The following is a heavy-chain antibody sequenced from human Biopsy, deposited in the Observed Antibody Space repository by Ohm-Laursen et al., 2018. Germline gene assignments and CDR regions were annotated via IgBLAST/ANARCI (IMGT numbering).Heavy chain of an antibody. V-gene: IGHV1-69*13. Sequence: GASVKVSCKASGGTFSSYAISWVRQAPGQGLEWMGGIIPIFGTANYAQKFQGRVTITADESTSTAYMELSSLRSEDTAVYYCARIGNGPYSNSPNMAEAFDYWGQGTLVTVSS. CDR3: ARIGNGPYSNSPNMAEAFDY. J-gene: IGHJ4*02. D-gene: IGHD6-6*01. CDR1: GGTFSSYA. CDR2: IIPIFGTA.